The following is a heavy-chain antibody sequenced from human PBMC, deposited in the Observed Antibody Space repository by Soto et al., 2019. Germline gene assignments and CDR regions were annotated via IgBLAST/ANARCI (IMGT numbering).Heavy chain of an antibody. V-gene: IGHV5-51*01. Sequence: GESLKISCKGSGYSFTSYWIGWVRQMPGKGLEWMGIIYPGDSDTRYSPSFQGQVTISADKSISTAYLQWSSLKASDTAMYYCARQKVGVVAAAGTRFDYYYGMDVWGQGTTVTVSS. J-gene: IGHJ6*02. D-gene: IGHD6-13*01. CDR1: GYSFTSYW. CDR3: ARQKVGVVAAAGTRFDYYYGMDV. CDR2: IYPGDSDT.